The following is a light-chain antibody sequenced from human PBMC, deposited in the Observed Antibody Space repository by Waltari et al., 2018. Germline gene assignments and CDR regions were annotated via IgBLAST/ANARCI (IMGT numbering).Light chain of an antibody. J-gene: IGLJ2*01. CDR1: NIGGYS. Sequence: SYVLTQPPSVSVAPGETSRITCGGDNIGGYSVHWYQQKPGQAPVLVLYYDNDRPSGTPERFSGANFGNTATLAIIRVEAGDEADYYCQVSDSTTDLVIFGGGTKLTVL. CDR3: QVSDSTTDLVI. CDR2: YDN. V-gene: IGLV3-21*04.